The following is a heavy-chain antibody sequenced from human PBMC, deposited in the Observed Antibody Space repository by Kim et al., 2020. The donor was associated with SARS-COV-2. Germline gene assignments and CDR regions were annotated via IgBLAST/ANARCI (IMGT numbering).Heavy chain of an antibody. CDR2: ISYDGSNK. D-gene: IGHD3-22*01. CDR3: AKIANDSSGPSDY. Sequence: GSLRLSCAASGFTFSSYGMHWVRQAPGKGLEWVAVISYDGSNKYYADSVKGRFTISRDNSKNTLYLQMNSLRAEDTAVYYCAKIANDSSGPSDYWGQGTLVTVSS. CDR1: GFTFSSYG. V-gene: IGHV3-30*18. J-gene: IGHJ4*02.